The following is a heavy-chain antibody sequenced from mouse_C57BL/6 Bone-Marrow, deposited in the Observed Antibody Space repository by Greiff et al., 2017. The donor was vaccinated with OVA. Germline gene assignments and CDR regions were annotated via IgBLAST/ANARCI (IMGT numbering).Heavy chain of an antibody. V-gene: IGHV1-4*01. CDR2: INLSSGYN. CDR1: GYTFTSYT. CDR3: ARWGESDYFDY. Sequence: VKLMQSGAELARPGASVKMSCKASGYTFTSYTMNWVRQRPGQGLEWVAYINLSSGYNKYNHQFKDKGTLTSDKYSITGYMQLSSLKSEDAAVYYCARWGESDYFDYWGQGTTLTVSS. J-gene: IGHJ2*01.